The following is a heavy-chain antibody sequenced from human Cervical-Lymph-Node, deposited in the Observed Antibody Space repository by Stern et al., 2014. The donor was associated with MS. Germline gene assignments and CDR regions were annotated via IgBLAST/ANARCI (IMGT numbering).Heavy chain of an antibody. CDR1: GDTFASYP. CDR3: ANPLPYAN. CDR2: VNPTDGRT. V-gene: IGHV1-46*03. J-gene: IGHJ1*01. D-gene: IGHD4-17*01. Sequence: QVQLVQSGAEVKKPGASVKVSCKASGDTFASYPIHWLRPAPGQGPVWMGIVNPTDGRTTYAQTFKGRITMTRDTSTRTVYMELSSLRAEDTAMYFCANPLPYANWGQGTRVTVS.